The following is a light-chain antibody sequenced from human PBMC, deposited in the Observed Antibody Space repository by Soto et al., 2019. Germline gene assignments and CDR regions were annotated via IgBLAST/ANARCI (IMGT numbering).Light chain of an antibody. Sequence: EIVKTQSPAALSASPGERITLSCKASQSIANNLAWHQQKPGQAPRLLMYGASTRAADIPARFSGSGSGTEFSLTISSLQSEDFAIYYCQQYNDWPPWTFCQGTKVEIK. J-gene: IGKJ1*01. CDR1: QSIANN. CDR3: QQYNDWPPWT. CDR2: GAS. V-gene: IGKV3-15*01.